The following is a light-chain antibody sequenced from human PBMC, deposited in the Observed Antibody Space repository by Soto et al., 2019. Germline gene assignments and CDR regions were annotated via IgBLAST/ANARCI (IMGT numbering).Light chain of an antibody. V-gene: IGLV1-36*01. CDR2: YDD. Sequence: QSVLTQPPSVSEAPRQRVTISCSGSSSNIGNNVVNWYQQLPGKAPKLLVYYDDLLPTGVSDRFSGSKSGTSASLAISGLQSEDEADYYCSTRDDSLNVWVFGGGTKVTVL. J-gene: IGLJ3*02. CDR3: STRDDSLNVWV. CDR1: SSNIGNNV.